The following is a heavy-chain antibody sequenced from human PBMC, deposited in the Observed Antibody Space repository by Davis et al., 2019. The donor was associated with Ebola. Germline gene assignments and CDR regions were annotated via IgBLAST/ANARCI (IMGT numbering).Heavy chain of an antibody. CDR3: ARGEYYYGSGSIRFDP. Sequence: MPSETLSLTCAVSGGSISSGGYSWSWIRQPPGKGLEWIGYIYHSGSTYYNPSLKSRVTLSVDRSKDVFSLRLSSVTAADTAVYYCARGEYYYGSGSIRFDPWGQGTLVTVSS. CDR2: IYHSGST. J-gene: IGHJ5*02. D-gene: IGHD3-10*01. V-gene: IGHV4-30-2*01. CDR1: GGSISSGGYS.